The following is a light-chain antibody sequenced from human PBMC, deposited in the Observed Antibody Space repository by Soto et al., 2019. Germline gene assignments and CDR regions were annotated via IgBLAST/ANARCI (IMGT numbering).Light chain of an antibody. V-gene: IGLV2-14*01. Sequence: QSALTQPACVSGSPGQAITISCSGSSSDVGAHNFVSWYQHHPGKAPKLMIYEVSNRPSGVSNRFSGSKSGNTASLTISGLQAEDEADYYCNSYTSSNTYVFGSGTKVTVL. CDR3: NSYTSSNTYV. CDR1: SSDVGAHNF. CDR2: EVS. J-gene: IGLJ1*01.